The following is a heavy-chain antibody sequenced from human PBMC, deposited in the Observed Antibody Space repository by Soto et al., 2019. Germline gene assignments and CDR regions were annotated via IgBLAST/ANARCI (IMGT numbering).Heavy chain of an antibody. CDR1: GFTFSSYA. J-gene: IGHJ4*01. Sequence: EVQLLESGGDLVQPGGSLRLSCAASGFTFSSYAMSWVRQAPGKGLEWVSAISSNGDTTFYADSVKGRFTISRDNSKNTVCLQMISLRAEDTAVYYCANSFSPYSDAWYSHFDLGGHGTLVTVSS. CDR2: ISSNGDTT. CDR3: ANSFSPYSDAWYSHFDL. D-gene: IGHD1-26*01. V-gene: IGHV3-23*01.